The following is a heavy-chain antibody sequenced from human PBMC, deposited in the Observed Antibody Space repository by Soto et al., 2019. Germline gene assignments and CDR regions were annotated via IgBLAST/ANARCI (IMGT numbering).Heavy chain of an antibody. CDR2: INPKSGGT. V-gene: IGHV1-2*04. J-gene: IGHJ6*02. D-gene: IGHD2-8*01. CDR3: ARGDSTDCSNGVCSFFYNHEMDV. Sequence: ASVPFSCTASGYSFTDYNIHWVRQAPGQGLDWLGRINPKSGGTSTSQKFQGWVTMTTDTSISTASMELTRLTSDDTAIYYCARGDSTDCSNGVCSFFYNHEMDVWGQGTTVTVS. CDR1: GYSFTDYN.